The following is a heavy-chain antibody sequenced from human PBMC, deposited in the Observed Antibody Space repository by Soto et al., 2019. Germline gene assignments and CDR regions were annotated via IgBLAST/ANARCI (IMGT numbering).Heavy chain of an antibody. Sequence: GGSLRLSCAASGFTFSSNGMSWVRQAPGKGLEWVSVISGSGGSAFYADSVKGRFTISRDNSKNTVHLQMNSLRAEDTAVYYCAKDRGFYGGPFDYWGQGTLVTVSS. CDR2: ISGSGGSA. J-gene: IGHJ4*02. D-gene: IGHD4-17*01. CDR1: GFTFSSNG. V-gene: IGHV3-23*01. CDR3: AKDRGFYGGPFDY.